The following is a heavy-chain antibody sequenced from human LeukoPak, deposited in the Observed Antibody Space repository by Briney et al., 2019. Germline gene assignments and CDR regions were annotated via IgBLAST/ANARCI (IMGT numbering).Heavy chain of an antibody. V-gene: IGHV4-30-4*08. D-gene: IGHD1-1*01. CDR3: ARVLTQDRTGTISDATDY. CDR2: IYYSGST. Sequence: SETLSLTCTVSGGSISSGDYYWSWIRQPPGKGLEWIGYIYYSGSTYYNPSPKSRVTISVDTSKNQFSLKLSSVTAADTAVYYCARVLTQDRTGTISDATDYWGQGTLVTVSS. J-gene: IGHJ4*02. CDR1: GGSISSGDYY.